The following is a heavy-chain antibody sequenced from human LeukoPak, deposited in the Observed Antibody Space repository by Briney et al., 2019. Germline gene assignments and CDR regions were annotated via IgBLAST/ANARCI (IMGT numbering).Heavy chain of an antibody. J-gene: IGHJ4*02. CDR1: GGSISSYY. CDR3: ARDRGTWNDDGFDY. CDR2: IYYSGTT. Sequence: SETLSLTCSVSGGSISSYYWIWIRQPPGKGLEYIGYIYYSGTTNYNPSLKSRVTISLDTSKKQFFLKLNSVTAADTAVYYCARDRGTWNDDGFDYWGQGTLVTVSS. V-gene: IGHV4-59*12. D-gene: IGHD1-1*01.